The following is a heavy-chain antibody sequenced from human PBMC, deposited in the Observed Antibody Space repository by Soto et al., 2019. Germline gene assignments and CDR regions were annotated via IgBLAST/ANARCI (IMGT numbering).Heavy chain of an antibody. CDR1: GYTFTSYG. Sequence: ASVKVSCKASGYTFTSYGISWVRQAPGQGLEWMGWISAYNGNTNYAQKLQGRVTMTTDTSTSTAYMELRSLRSDDTAVYYCARAETYYYGSGSYSCDYWGQGTLVTVSS. D-gene: IGHD3-10*01. V-gene: IGHV1-18*01. J-gene: IGHJ4*02. CDR2: ISAYNGNT. CDR3: ARAETYYYGSGSYSCDY.